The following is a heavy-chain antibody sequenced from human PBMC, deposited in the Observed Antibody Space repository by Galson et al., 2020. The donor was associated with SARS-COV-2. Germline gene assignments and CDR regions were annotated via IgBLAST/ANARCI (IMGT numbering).Heavy chain of an antibody. CDR3: ARDDISYGGNSELDY. CDR1: GFTFSSYA. V-gene: IGHV3-30*04. Sequence: GGSLRLSCAASGFTFSSYAMHWVRQAPGKGLEWVAVISYDGSNKYYADSVKGRFTISRDNSKNTLYLQMNSLRAEDTAVYYCARDDISYGGNSELDYWGQGTLVTVSS. J-gene: IGHJ4*02. CDR2: ISYDGSNK. D-gene: IGHD4-17*01.